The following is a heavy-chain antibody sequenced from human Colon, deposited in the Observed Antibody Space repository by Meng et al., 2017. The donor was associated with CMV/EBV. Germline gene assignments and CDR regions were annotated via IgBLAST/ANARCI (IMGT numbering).Heavy chain of an antibody. D-gene: IGHD2-2*01. CDR2: IYWDDDK. V-gene: IGHV2-5*02. CDR3: AHKSLPAAFFDY. J-gene: IGHJ4*02. Sequence: QITLKESGPTLVKPNQTLTLTCTFSGFSLNTYEVGVGWFRQPPGKAPEWLALIYWDDDKRYRSSLGNRLTLTHDASKNQVVLTMTDMDPVDTATYYCAHKSLPAAFFDYWSQGTLVTVSS. CDR1: GFSLNTYEVG.